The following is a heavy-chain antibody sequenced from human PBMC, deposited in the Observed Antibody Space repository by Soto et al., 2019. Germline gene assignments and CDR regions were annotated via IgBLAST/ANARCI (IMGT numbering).Heavy chain of an antibody. CDR1: GYTFTSYD. J-gene: IGHJ5*02. CDR3: ARGPPNYDFWSGYYRNWFDP. D-gene: IGHD3-3*01. CDR2: MNPNSGNT. V-gene: IGHV1-8*01. Sequence: ASVKVSCKASGYTFTSYDINWVRQATGQGLEWMGWMNPNSGNTGYAQKFQGRVTTTRNTSISTAYMELSSLRSEDTAVYYCARGPPNYDFWSGYYRNWFDPWGQGTLVTVSS.